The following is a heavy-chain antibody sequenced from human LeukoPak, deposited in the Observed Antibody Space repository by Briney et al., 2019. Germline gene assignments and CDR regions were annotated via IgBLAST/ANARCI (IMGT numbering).Heavy chain of an antibody. D-gene: IGHD3-10*01. J-gene: IGHJ6*02. CDR3: AREVTMVRDPFYGMDV. Sequence: GGSLRLSCAASGFTFSSYGMHWVRQAPGKGLEWVAVIWYDGSNKYYADSVKGRFTISRDNSKNTLYLQMNSLRAEGTAVYYCAREVTMVRDPFYGMDVWGQGTTVTVSS. CDR2: IWYDGSNK. CDR1: GFTFSSYG. V-gene: IGHV3-33*01.